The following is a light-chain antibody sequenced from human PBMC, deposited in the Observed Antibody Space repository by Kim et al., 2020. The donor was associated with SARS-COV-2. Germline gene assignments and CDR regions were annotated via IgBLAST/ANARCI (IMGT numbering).Light chain of an antibody. CDR3: NSRDSSG. V-gene: IGLV3-19*01. J-gene: IGLJ3*02. CDR2: GKN. CDR1: SLRSYY. Sequence: SSELTQDPAVSVALGQTVRITCQGDSLRSYYATWYQQKPGQAPIVVIYGKNNRPSGIPDRFSGSSSGNTASLTITGAQAEDEADYYCNSRDSSGFGGGTKVTVL.